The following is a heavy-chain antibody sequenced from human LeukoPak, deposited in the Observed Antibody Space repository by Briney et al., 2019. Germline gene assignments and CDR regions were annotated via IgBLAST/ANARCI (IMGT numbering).Heavy chain of an antibody. Sequence: GGSLRLSCAASGFTFSDYYMSWIRQAPGKGLEWVSYISSSGSTIYYADSVKGRFTISRDNAKNSLYLQMNSPRAEDTAVYYCARGDIASSWYPFDYWGQGTLVTVSS. CDR2: ISSSGSTI. CDR1: GFTFSDYY. CDR3: ARGDIASSWYPFDY. V-gene: IGHV3-11*01. J-gene: IGHJ4*02. D-gene: IGHD6-13*01.